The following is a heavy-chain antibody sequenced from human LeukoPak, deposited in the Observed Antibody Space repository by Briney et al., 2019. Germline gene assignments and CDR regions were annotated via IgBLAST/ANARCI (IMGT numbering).Heavy chain of an antibody. V-gene: IGHV1-69*05. CDR1: GGTFSSYA. CDR3: ARAHGSGSYYPWYFDY. CDR2: IIPIFGTA. J-gene: IGHJ4*02. D-gene: IGHD3-10*01. Sequence: SVKVSCKASGGTFSSYAISWVRQAPGQGLEWMGGIIPIFGTANYAQKFQGGVAITTDESTSTAYMELSSLRSEDTAVYYCARAHGSGSYYPWYFDYWGQGTLVTVSS.